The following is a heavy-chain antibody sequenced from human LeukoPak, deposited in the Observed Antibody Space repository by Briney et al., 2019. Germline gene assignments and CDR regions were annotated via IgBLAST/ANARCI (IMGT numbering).Heavy chain of an antibody. CDR3: ARPMVRGVINLRWFDP. J-gene: IGHJ5*02. CDR1: GGSFSGYY. V-gene: IGHV4-34*01. D-gene: IGHD3-10*01. Sequence: SETLSLTCAVYGGSFSGYYWSWIRQPPGKGLEWIGEINHSGSTNYNPSLKSRVTISVDTSKNQFSLKLSSVTAADTAVYYCARPMVRGVINLRWFDPWGQGTLVTVSS. CDR2: INHSGST.